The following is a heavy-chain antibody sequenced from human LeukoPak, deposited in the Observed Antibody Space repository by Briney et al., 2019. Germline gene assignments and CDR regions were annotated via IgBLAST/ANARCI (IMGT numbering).Heavy chain of an antibody. CDR1: GFTFNTYD. Sequence: VGTLRLSCAASGFTFNTYDMNWVRQAPGKGLERVSYISSSGSTIYYADYVKGRFIISRDNAKNSLYLQMNSLRAEDTTVYYCARGGWNYVFNFWGQGTLVTVSS. CDR3: ARGGWNYVFNF. V-gene: IGHV3-48*03. D-gene: IGHD1-7*01. J-gene: IGHJ4*02. CDR2: ISSSGSTI.